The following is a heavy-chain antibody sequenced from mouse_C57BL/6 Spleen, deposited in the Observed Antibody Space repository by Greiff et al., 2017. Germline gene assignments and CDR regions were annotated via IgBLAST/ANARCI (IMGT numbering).Heavy chain of an antibody. Sequence: QVQLQQSGAELVRPGTSVKVSCKASGYAFTNYLIEWVKQRPGQGLEWIGVINPGSGGTNYNEKFKGKATLTADKSSSTAYMHLRSLTSEDSAVYFCARNYYGSSYDVDYWGQGTTLTVSS. CDR1: GYAFTNYL. CDR3: ARNYYGSSYDVDY. D-gene: IGHD1-1*01. V-gene: IGHV1-54*01. J-gene: IGHJ2*01. CDR2: INPGSGGT.